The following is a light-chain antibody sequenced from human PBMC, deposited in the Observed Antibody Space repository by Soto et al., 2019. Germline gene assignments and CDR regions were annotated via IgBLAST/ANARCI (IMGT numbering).Light chain of an antibody. CDR2: KAS. CDR1: QSISFW. J-gene: IGKJ2*01. Sequence: DIQMTQSPSTLSASIGDRVTITCRASQSISFWLAWYQQKPGKAPKLLISKASSLESGVPSRFSGSGSGTEFTLTISSLQIDDFATYYCQQYNSYSYTFGQGTKLEIK. CDR3: QQYNSYSYT. V-gene: IGKV1-5*03.